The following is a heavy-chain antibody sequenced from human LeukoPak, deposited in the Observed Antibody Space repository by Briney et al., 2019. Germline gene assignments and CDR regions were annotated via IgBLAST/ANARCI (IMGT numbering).Heavy chain of an antibody. J-gene: IGHJ4*02. V-gene: IGHV1-69*01. CDR2: IIPIFGTA. CDR3: ARDILTYSSSWGAFDY. CDR1: GGTFSSYA. D-gene: IGHD6-13*01. Sequence: SVKVSCKASGGTFSSYAISWVRQAPGQGLEWMGGIIPIFGTANYAQKFQGRVTITADESTSTAYMELSSLRSEDTAVYNCARDILTYSSSWGAFDYWGQGTLVTVSS.